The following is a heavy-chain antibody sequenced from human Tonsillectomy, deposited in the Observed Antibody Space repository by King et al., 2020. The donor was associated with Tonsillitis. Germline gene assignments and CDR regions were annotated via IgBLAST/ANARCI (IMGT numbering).Heavy chain of an antibody. CDR3: AKGITIFGEVNEDWFDP. CDR2: ISGSGDRK. Sequence: VQLVESGGGFIQPGGSLRLSCAASRFTFSTYAMSWVRQAPGKGLEWVSAISGSGDRKYYADSVKGRITISRDNSRNTLYLQMNSLRAEDTAVYYCAKGITIFGEVNEDWFDPWGQGTLVTVSS. CDR1: RFTFSTYA. D-gene: IGHD3-3*01. V-gene: IGHV3-23*04. J-gene: IGHJ5*02.